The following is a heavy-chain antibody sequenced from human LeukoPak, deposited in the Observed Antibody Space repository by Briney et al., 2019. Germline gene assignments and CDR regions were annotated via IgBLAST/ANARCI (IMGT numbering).Heavy chain of an antibody. CDR3: AKNEAGDGLTVDY. Sequence: GGSLRLSCAASGFTFSSYGMPWVRQAPGKGLEWVAVISYDGSNKYYADSVKGRFTISRDNSKNTLYLQMNSLRAEDTAVYYCAKNEAGDGLTVDYWGRGTLVTVSS. CDR2: ISYDGSNK. CDR1: GFTFSSYG. D-gene: IGHD3-10*01. J-gene: IGHJ4*02. V-gene: IGHV3-30*18.